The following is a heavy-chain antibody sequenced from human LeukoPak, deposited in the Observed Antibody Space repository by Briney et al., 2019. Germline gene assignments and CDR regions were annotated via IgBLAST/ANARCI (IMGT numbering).Heavy chain of an antibody. CDR3: ANPLHVDYKPFYH. Sequence: HPGGSLRLSCAASGFTFSNSAMSWVRQAPGKGLEWISGISASGGSAYYADSVKGRFTISRDNSKNTLYLQMNSLRDDDTALYYCANPLHVDYKPFYHWGLGALVTVSS. J-gene: IGHJ4*02. CDR1: GFTFSNSA. D-gene: IGHD4-17*01. V-gene: IGHV3-23*01. CDR2: ISASGGSA.